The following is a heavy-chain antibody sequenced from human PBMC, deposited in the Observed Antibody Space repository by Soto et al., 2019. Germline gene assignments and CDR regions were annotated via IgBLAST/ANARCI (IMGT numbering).Heavy chain of an antibody. Sequence: QVQLVESGGGVVQPGRSLRLSCEASGFIFSNYDMYWVLQGPGKGLEWVALMRSDGSNKYYVDSVKGRFTISRDNSKNMLFLQMDSLRAEDTDVYYCASAHISSEISMPPTFHHWGTVTLVTVSS. CDR1: GFIFSNYD. CDR3: ASAHISSEISMPPTFHH. J-gene: IGHJ1*01. CDR2: MRSDGSNK. V-gene: IGHV3-33*08. D-gene: IGHD2-2*01.